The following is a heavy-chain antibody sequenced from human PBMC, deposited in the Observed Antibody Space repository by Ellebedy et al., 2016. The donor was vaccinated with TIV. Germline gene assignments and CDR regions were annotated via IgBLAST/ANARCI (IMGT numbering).Heavy chain of an antibody. CDR2: INSDGSNT. CDR1: GFTFSNYW. J-gene: IGHJ4*02. V-gene: IGHV3-74*01. D-gene: IGHD3-10*01. CDR3: AASRGMVRGVYLDY. Sequence: GESLKISCAASGFTFSNYWMHWVRHAPGKGLVWVSRINSDGSNTTYADSVKGRFTISRDNAKNTLYLKMNSLRPDDTAVYYCAASRGMVRGVYLDYWGLGTLVTVSS.